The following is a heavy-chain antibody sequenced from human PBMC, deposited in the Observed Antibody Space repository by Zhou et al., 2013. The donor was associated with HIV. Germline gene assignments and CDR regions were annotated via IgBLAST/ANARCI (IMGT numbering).Heavy chain of an antibody. D-gene: IGHD3-16*01. CDR2: ISGHNGKT. CDR3: ARVVHDRSDY. CDR1: GGTFSRHP. Sequence: QVQLVQSGAEVKKPGSSVKVSCKASGGTFSRHPISWVRQVPGQGLEWMGWISGHNGKTKYAQKFQGRVTMTTDTSTSTAYMEVRSLRSDDTAVYYCARVVHDRSDYWGQGTLVTVSS. V-gene: IGHV1-18*01. J-gene: IGHJ4*02.